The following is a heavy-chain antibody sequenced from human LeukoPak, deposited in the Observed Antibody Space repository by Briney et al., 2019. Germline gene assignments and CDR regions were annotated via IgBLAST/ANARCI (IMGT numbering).Heavy chain of an antibody. Sequence: GGSLRLSCAASGFTFSSYGMHWVCQAPGKGLEWVAVISYDGSNKYYADSVKGRFTISRDNSKNTLYLQMNSLRAEDTAVYYCAKAAYYYDSSGYGPYYYYYMDVWGKGTTVTVSS. CDR3: AKAAYYYDSSGYGPYYYYYMDV. D-gene: IGHD3-22*01. V-gene: IGHV3-30*18. CDR2: ISYDGSNK. J-gene: IGHJ6*03. CDR1: GFTFSSYG.